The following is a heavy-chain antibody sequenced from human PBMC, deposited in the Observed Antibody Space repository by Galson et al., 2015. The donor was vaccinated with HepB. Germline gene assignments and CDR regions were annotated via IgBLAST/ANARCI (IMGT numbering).Heavy chain of an antibody. CDR3: ATDFHRSGCYYDPGP. J-gene: IGHJ5*02. D-gene: IGHD3-22*01. V-gene: IGHV1-24*01. CDR1: GYTLTELS. CDR2: FDPEDGET. Sequence: SVKVSCKVSGYTLTELSMHWVRQAPGKGLEWMGGFDPEDGETIYAQKFQGRVTMTEDTSTDTAYMELSSLRSEDTAVYYCATDFHRSGCYYDPGPWGQGTLVTVSS.